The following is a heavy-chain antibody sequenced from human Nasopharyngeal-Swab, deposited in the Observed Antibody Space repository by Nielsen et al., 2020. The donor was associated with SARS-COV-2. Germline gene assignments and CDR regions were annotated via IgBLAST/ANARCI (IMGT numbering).Heavy chain of an antibody. D-gene: IGHD3-16*02. V-gene: IGHV3-30*18. J-gene: IGHJ4*02. Sequence: GESLKISCAASGFTFSSYGMHWVSQNPGKGLEWVALISYDGSHKYYADSVKGRFTISRDNSKNTLFLQINSLRAEDTAVYYCAKDGLRGGMITFGEVIEYYLDFWGQGTLVIVSS. CDR2: ISYDGSHK. CDR3: AKDGLRGGMITFGEVIEYYLDF. CDR1: GFTFSSYG.